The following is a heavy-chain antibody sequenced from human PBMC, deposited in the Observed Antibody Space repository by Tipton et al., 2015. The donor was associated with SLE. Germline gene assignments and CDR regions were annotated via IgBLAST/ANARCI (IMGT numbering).Heavy chain of an antibody. D-gene: IGHD3-3*01. CDR2: IYHSGST. CDR3: ARPEGSGYYFDY. V-gene: IGHV4-38-2*02. CDR1: GYSISSGYY. Sequence: TLSLTCTVSGYSISSGYYWGWIRQPPGKGLEWIGSIYHSGSTYYNPSLKSRVTISVDTSKNQFSLKLSSVTAADTAVYYCARPEGSGYYFDYWGQGTLVTVSS. J-gene: IGHJ4*02.